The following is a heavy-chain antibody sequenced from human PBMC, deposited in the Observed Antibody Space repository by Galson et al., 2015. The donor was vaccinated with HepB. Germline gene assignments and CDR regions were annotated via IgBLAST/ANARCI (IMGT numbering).Heavy chain of an antibody. CDR2: TYYRSKWYN. CDR3: ARAQTLRLIAAAGTYFAHYYYYGMDV. J-gene: IGHJ6*02. CDR1: GDSVSSNSAA. V-gene: IGHV6-1*01. Sequence: CAISGDSVSSNSAAWNWIRQSPSRGLEWLGRTYYRSKWYNDYAVSVKSRITINPDTSKNQFSLQLNSVTPEDTAVYYCARAQTLRLIAAAGTYFAHYYYYGMDVWGQGTTVTVSS. D-gene: IGHD6-13*01.